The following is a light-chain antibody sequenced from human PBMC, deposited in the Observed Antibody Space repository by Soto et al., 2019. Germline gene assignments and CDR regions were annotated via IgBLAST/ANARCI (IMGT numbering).Light chain of an antibody. J-gene: IGKJ4*01. Sequence: DIQMTQSPSSLSASVGDRVTITCQASRDISNYLNWYQHKPGKVPKLLIYDASKLETGVPSRFGGSGSGTHFTFTINSLQPEDVATYYCQQNDNLPPLTFGGGTKVXIK. V-gene: IGKV1-33*01. CDR1: RDISNY. CDR3: QQNDNLPPLT. CDR2: DAS.